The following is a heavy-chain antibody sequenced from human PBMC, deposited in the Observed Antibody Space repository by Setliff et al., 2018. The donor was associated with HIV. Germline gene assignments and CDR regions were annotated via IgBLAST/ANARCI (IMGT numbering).Heavy chain of an antibody. J-gene: IGHJ4*02. CDR3: ARAYFGSGIYY. Sequence: SETLSLTCTVSGGPMSGYYWSWIRQPPGKGLEWLGHIYSSGSTNYNPSLKSRVTISVDTSKNQFSLKLYSVTAADTAVYYCARAYFGSGIYYWGQGTLVTVSS. D-gene: IGHD3-10*01. CDR2: IYSSGST. CDR1: GGPMSGYY. V-gene: IGHV4-4*09.